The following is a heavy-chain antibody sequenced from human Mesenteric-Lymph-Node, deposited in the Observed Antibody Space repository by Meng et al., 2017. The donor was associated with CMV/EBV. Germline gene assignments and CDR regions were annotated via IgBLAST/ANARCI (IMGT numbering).Heavy chain of an antibody. Sequence: GESLKISCAASGFTFTSYSMNWVRQAPGKGLEWVSSISSSSSYIYYADSVKGRFTISRDNAKNSLYLQMNSLRAEDTAVYYCAREDIAVAGGAFDYWGQGTLVTVSS. V-gene: IGHV3-21*01. CDR3: AREDIAVAGGAFDY. CDR2: ISSSSSYI. CDR1: GFTFTSYS. D-gene: IGHD6-19*01. J-gene: IGHJ4*02.